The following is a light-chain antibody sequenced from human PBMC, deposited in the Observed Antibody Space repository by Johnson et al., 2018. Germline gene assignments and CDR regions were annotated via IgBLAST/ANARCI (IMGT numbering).Light chain of an antibody. Sequence: QSVLTQPPSVSAAPGQKVTISCSGSSSNIGNNYVSWYQQLPGTAPKLLIYENNKHPSGIPNRFSGSNSGTSATLALTGLPTGDEADYYCGTWDSSLSAGNVFGTGTKVTGL. CDR2: ENN. J-gene: IGLJ1*01. CDR3: GTWDSSLSAGNV. V-gene: IGLV1-51*02. CDR1: SSNIGNNY.